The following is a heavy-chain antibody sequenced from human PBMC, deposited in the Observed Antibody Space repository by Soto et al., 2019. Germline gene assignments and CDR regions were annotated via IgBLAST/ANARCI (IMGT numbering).Heavy chain of an antibody. V-gene: IGHV4-34*01. CDR2: VDTSGIT. Sequence: PSDTLSLTCAVFGGSLSEYSWTWIRQAPRKGLEWIGEVDTSGITNYNPSLKSRLTFSIDTSNSQFSLKLSSVTAADTAVYYCARALYSSFPRYYYYGMDVWGQGTTVTVSS. CDR3: ARALYSSFPRYYYYGMDV. J-gene: IGHJ6*02. CDR1: GGSLSEYS. D-gene: IGHD4-4*01.